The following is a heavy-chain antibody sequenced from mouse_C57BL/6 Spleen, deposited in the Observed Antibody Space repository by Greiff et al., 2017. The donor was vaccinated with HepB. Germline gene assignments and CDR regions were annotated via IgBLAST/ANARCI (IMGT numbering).Heavy chain of an antibody. CDR2: IDPSDSET. Sequence: QVQLQQPGAELVRPGSSVKLSCKASGYTFTSYWMHWVKQRPIQGLEWIGNIDPSDSETHYNQKFKDKATLTVDKSSSTAYMQLSSLTSDDSAVYYWARTGSSPWFAYWGQGTLVTVSA. CDR1: GYTFTSYW. V-gene: IGHV1-52*01. CDR3: ARTGSSPWFAY. J-gene: IGHJ3*01. D-gene: IGHD1-1*01.